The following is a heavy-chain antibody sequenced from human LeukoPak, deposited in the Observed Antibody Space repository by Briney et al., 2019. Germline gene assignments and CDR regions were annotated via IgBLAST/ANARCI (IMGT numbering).Heavy chain of an antibody. Sequence: GSLRLSCAASGFTFSSYSMNWVRQAPGKGLEWVSSISSSSSYIYYADSVKGRFTISRDNAKNSLYLQMNSLRAEDTAVYYCARARSSSWPFDYWGQGTLVTVSS. J-gene: IGHJ4*02. D-gene: IGHD6-13*01. CDR3: ARARSSSWPFDY. V-gene: IGHV3-21*01. CDR2: ISSSSSYI. CDR1: GFTFSSYS.